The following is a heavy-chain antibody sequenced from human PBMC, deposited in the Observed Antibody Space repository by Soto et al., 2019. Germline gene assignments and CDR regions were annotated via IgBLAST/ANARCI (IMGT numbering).Heavy chain of an antibody. CDR3: ATITMMT. J-gene: IGHJ5*02. Sequence: LRLSCAASGFTFSDYYMSWIRQAPGKGLEWLSYISGSSDNTNYADSVKGRFTISRDNAKKSLYLGMNSLRAEDTAVYYCATITMMTWGQGTLVTVSS. CDR2: ISGSSDNT. D-gene: IGHD3-22*01. CDR1: GFTFSDYY. V-gene: IGHV3-11*06.